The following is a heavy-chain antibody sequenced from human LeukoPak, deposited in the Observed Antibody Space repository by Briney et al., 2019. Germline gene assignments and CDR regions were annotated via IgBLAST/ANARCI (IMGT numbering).Heavy chain of an antibody. J-gene: IGHJ4*02. V-gene: IGHV4-59*12. CDR3: ARGGPKQLGRHFDY. CDR2: IYYSGST. Sequence: SETLSLTCTVSGGSISSYYWSWIRQPPGKGLEWIGYIYYSGSTNYNPSLKSRVTISVDTSKNQFSLKLSSVTAADTAVYYCARGGPKQLGRHFDYWGQATLVTVSS. D-gene: IGHD6-13*01. CDR1: GGSISSYY.